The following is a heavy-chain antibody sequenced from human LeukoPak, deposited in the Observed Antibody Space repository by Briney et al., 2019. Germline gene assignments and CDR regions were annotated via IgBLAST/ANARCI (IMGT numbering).Heavy chain of an antibody. Sequence: ASVKVSCKASGYTFTSYDINWVRQATGQGLEWMGWMNPNSGNTGYAQKFQGRVTMTRNTSISTAYMELSSLRSEDSAVYYCARRVGSGWPVQHWGQGTLVTVSS. J-gene: IGHJ1*01. V-gene: IGHV1-8*01. CDR2: MNPNSGNT. D-gene: IGHD6-19*01. CDR1: GYTFTSYD. CDR3: ARRVGSGWPVQH.